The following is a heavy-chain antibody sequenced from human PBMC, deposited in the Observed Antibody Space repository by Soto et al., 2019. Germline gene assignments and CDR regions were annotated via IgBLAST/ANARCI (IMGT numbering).Heavy chain of an antibody. Sequence: QVQLQESGPGLVKPSQTLSLTCTVSGGSISSGDYYWSWIRHPPGKGLEWIGYIYYSGSTYYNPSLQSRVTISVDTSKNQFSLQLSSGTAADTAVYYCARTTYNCNFDYWGQGTLVTVSS. CDR3: ARTTYNCNFDY. J-gene: IGHJ4*02. CDR2: IYYSGST. CDR1: GGSISSGDYY. V-gene: IGHV4-30-4*01. D-gene: IGHD1-20*01.